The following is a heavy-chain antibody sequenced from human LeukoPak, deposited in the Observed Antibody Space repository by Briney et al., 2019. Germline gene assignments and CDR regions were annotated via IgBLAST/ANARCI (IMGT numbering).Heavy chain of an antibody. CDR3: ARSLGYCSSTSCPNWFDP. V-gene: IGHV4-59*01. D-gene: IGHD2-2*01. CDR2: IYYSGST. CDR1: GGSISSYY. Sequence: ASETLSLTCTVSGGSISSYYWSWIRQPPGKGLEWIGYIYYSGSTNYNPSLKSRVTISVDTSKNQFSLKLSSMTAADTAVYYCARSLGYCSSTSCPNWFDPWGQGTLVTVSS. J-gene: IGHJ5*02.